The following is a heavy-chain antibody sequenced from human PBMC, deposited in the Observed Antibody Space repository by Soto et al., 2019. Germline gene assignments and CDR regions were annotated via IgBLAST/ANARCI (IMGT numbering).Heavy chain of an antibody. D-gene: IGHD4-4*01. J-gene: IGHJ4*02. CDR3: ARDRNYDPIGY. CDR2: ISAYNANT. V-gene: IGHV1-18*01. Sequence: QVQLVQSGAEVKKPGASVKVSCKASGYTFTSYGISWVRQPPGQGLEWMGWISAYNANTNYAQKHQGRVTMTTDTSTSTADMELRSLRSDDTAVYYCARDRNYDPIGYWGQGTLVTVSS. CDR1: GYTFTSYG.